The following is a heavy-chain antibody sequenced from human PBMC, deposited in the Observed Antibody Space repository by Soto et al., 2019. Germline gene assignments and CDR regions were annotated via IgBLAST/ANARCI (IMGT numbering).Heavy chain of an antibody. Sequence: GGSLRLSCAASGFTFSSYAMSWVRQAPGKGLEWVSAISGSGGSTYYADSVKGRFTISRDNSKNTLYLQMNSLRAEDTAVYYCAKVGEYYYDSSGLRLPEFDYWGQGTLVTVSS. J-gene: IGHJ4*02. CDR3: AKVGEYYYDSSGLRLPEFDY. D-gene: IGHD3-22*01. CDR1: GFTFSSYA. V-gene: IGHV3-23*01. CDR2: ISGSGGST.